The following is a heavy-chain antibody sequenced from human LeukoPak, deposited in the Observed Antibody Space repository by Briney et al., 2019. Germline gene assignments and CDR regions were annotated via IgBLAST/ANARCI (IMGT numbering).Heavy chain of an antibody. J-gene: IGHJ3*02. Sequence: KPSETLSLTCAVYGGSFSGYYWSWIRQPPGKGLEWIGEINHSGSTNYNPSLKSRVTISVETSKNQFSLKLSSVTAADTAVYYCASLRLGYCSSTSCYDAFDIWGQGTMVTVSS. D-gene: IGHD2-2*01. CDR2: INHSGST. CDR3: ASLRLGYCSSTSCYDAFDI. V-gene: IGHV4-34*01. CDR1: GGSFSGYY.